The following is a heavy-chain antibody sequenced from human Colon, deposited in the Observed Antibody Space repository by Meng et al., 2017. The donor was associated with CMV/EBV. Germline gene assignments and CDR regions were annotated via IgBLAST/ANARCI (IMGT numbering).Heavy chain of an antibody. V-gene: IGHV3-30*04. D-gene: IGHD6-13*01. CDR1: GFTFSGYP. CDR3: ARDNGYSTSWYGYSLDN. J-gene: IGHJ4*02. Sequence: GESLKISCAASGFTFSGYPMHWVRQTPGKGLECVAGISTDGRQTYYADSVKGRFTISRDNSKNTVDLQMNSLRAEDTALYYCARDNGYSTSWYGYSLDNWGSGTLVTVSS. CDR2: ISTDGRQT.